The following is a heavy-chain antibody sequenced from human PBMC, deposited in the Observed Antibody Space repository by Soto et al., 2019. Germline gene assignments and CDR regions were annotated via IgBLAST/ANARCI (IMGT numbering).Heavy chain of an antibody. CDR3: ARAGKASDYDSSGYSPLFDY. D-gene: IGHD3-22*01. J-gene: IGHJ4*02. V-gene: IGHV1-69*13. CDR1: GGTFSSYA. CDR2: IIPIFGTA. Sequence: SVKVSCKASGGTFSSYAISWVRQAPGQGLEWMGGIIPIFGTANYAQKFQGRVTITADESTSTAYMELSSLRSEDTAVYYCARAGKASDYDSSGYSPLFDYWGQGALVTVSS.